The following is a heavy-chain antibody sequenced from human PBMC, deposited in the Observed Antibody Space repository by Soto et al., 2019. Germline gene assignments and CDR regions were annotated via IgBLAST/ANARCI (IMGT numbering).Heavy chain of an antibody. CDR2: ISGSGGST. V-gene: IGHV3-23*01. CDR1: GFTFSSYA. Sequence: GGSLRLSCAASGFTFSSYAMSWVRQAPGKGLEWVSAISGSGGSTYYADSVKGRFTISRDNSKNTLYLQMNSLRAEDTAVYYCAKQGYYYDSSGYHLDAFDIWGQGTMVT. J-gene: IGHJ3*02. CDR3: AKQGYYYDSSGYHLDAFDI. D-gene: IGHD3-22*01.